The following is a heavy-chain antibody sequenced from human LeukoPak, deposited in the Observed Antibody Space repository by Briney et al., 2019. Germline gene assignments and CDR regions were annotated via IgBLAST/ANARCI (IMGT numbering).Heavy chain of an antibody. CDR3: ARATMIVVVPNRTRDFDY. Sequence: ASETLSLTCAVYGGSFSGYYWSWIRQPPGKGLEWIGEINHSGSTKYNPSLKSRVTISVDTSKDQFSLKLSSVTAADTAVYYCARATMIVVVPNRTRDFDYWGQGTLVTVSS. J-gene: IGHJ4*02. V-gene: IGHV4-34*01. D-gene: IGHD3-22*01. CDR1: GGSFSGYY. CDR2: INHSGST.